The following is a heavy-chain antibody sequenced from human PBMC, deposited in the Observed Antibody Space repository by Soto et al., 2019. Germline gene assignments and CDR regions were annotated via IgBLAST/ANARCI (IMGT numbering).Heavy chain of an antibody. Sequence: SVKGSCKASGGTLNNYAINWVRQAPGQGLEWMGGILPVSAPPDYAQKFQGRVSITADHSTSTVYMELSRLKSDDTAVYFCATDSNYDVSNSFWGQGTLVTVSS. D-gene: IGHD3-3*01. CDR2: ILPVSAPP. V-gene: IGHV1-69*13. CDR3: ATDSNYDVSNSF. CDR1: GGTLNNYA. J-gene: IGHJ4*02.